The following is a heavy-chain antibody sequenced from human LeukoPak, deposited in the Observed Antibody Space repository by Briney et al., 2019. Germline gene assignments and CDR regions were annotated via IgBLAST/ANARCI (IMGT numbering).Heavy chain of an antibody. Sequence: SETLSLTCTVSGGSISSSSYYWGWIRQPPGKGLEWIGSIYYSGSTYYNPSLKSRVTISVDTSKSQFSLKLSSVTAADTAVYYCAREMLQWFGEANYYYYMDVWGKGTTVTVSS. CDR3: AREMLQWFGEANYYYYMDV. CDR2: IYYSGST. CDR1: GGSISSSSYY. D-gene: IGHD3-10*01. V-gene: IGHV4-39*07. J-gene: IGHJ6*03.